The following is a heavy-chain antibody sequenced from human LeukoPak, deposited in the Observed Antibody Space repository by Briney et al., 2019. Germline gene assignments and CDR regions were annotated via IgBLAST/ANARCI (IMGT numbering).Heavy chain of an antibody. J-gene: IGHJ4*02. CDR1: GYTFTSYD. Sequence: GASVKVSCKAPGYTFTSYDINWVRQATGQGLEWMGWMNPNSGNTGYAQKFQGRVTMTRNTSISTAYMALSSLRCEDTAVYYCARGLAVTRIDYWGQGTLVTVSS. V-gene: IGHV1-8*01. CDR3: ARGLAVTRIDY. CDR2: MNPNSGNT. D-gene: IGHD4-17*01.